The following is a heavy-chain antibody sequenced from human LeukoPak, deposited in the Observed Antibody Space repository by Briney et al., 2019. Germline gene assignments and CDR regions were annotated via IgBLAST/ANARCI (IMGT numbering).Heavy chain of an antibody. CDR1: GGSISSSRYY. CDR3: ARHEYSGSYYGLSWFDP. Sequence: KPSETLSLTCTVSGGSISSSRYYWGWIRQPPGKGLEWIASIYYSGSTYYNPSLKSRVTISVDTSKNQLSLKLSSLTAADTAVYYCARHEYSGSYYGLSWFDPWGQGTLVTVSS. V-gene: IGHV4-39*01. J-gene: IGHJ5*02. D-gene: IGHD1-26*01. CDR2: IYYSGST.